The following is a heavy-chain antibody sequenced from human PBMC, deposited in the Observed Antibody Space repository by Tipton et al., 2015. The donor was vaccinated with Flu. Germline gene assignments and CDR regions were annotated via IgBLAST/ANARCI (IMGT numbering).Heavy chain of an antibody. Sequence: LRLSCTVSGGSISSYYWSWIRQPPGKGLEWIGDIYYSGSTNYNPSLKRRVTISVDTSKNQFSLKLSSVTAADTAGYYCARDSPYSDTAMAPWGQGTLVTVSS. D-gene: IGHD5-18*01. V-gene: IGHV4-59*01. CDR3: ARDSPYSDTAMAP. CDR1: GGSISSYY. CDR2: IYYSGST. J-gene: IGHJ5*02.